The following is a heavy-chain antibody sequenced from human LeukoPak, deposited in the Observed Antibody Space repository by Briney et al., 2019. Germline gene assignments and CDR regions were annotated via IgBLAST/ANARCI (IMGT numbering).Heavy chain of an antibody. D-gene: IGHD2-2*01. V-gene: IGHV3-23*01. J-gene: IGHJ6*02. CDR2: ISGSGGSI. CDR1: GFTFSSYA. Sequence: GGSLRLSCAASGFTFSSYAMSWVRQAPGKGLEWVSAISGSGGSIYYADSVKGRFTISRDNSKNTLYLQMNSLRAEDTAVYYCAKDQYCSSTSCYQTPYYYYGMNVWGQGTTVTVS. CDR3: AKDQYCSSTSCYQTPYYYYGMNV.